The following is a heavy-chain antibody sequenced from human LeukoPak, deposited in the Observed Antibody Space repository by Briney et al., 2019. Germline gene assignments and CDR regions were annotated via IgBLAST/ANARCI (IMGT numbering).Heavy chain of an antibody. Sequence: SVKVSCNASGDIFNSYSVSWVRQAPGQGLEWMGGIIPIFGSTNYAQKFQGRVTITTDQSTRTAYMELNSLSSDDTAVYYCARVGRSRGSLPNSYYYMDVWGQGTTVTVSS. CDR3: ARVGRSRGSLPNSYYYMDV. J-gene: IGHJ6*03. V-gene: IGHV1-69*05. CDR2: IIPIFGST. CDR1: GDIFNSYS. D-gene: IGHD1-26*01.